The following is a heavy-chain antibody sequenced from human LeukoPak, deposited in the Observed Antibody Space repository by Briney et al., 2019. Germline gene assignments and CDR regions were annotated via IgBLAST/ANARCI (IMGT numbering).Heavy chain of an antibody. J-gene: IGHJ4*02. V-gene: IGHV4-34*01. CDR3: AGGRGYSYNYFDY. D-gene: IGHD5-18*01. CDR1: GGSFSGYY. Sequence: SETLSLTCAVYGGSFSGYYWSWIRQPPGKGLEWIGEINHSGSTNYNPSLKSRVTISVDTSKKEISLKLSSVTAADTAVYYCAGGRGYSYNYFDYWGQGTLVTVSS. CDR2: INHSGST.